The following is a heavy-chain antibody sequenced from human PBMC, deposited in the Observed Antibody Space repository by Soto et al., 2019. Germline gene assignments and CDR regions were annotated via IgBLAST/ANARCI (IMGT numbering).Heavy chain of an antibody. Sequence: GESLKISCKGSGYSFTSYWISWVRQMPGKGLEWMGRIDPSDSYTNYSPSFQGHVTISADKSISTAYLQWGSLKASDTAMYYCASTPAGGSSSWYYFDYWGQGTLVTVSS. V-gene: IGHV5-10-1*01. CDR3: ASTPAGGSSSWYYFDY. CDR2: IDPSDSYT. J-gene: IGHJ4*02. CDR1: GYSFTSYW. D-gene: IGHD6-13*01.